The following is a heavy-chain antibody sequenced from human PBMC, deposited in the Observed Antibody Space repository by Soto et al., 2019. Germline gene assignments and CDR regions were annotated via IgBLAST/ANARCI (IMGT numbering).Heavy chain of an antibody. Sequence: WETLSLTCTVSGGSISSYYWSWIRQPPGKGLEWIGYIYYSGSTNYNPYLKSRVTISVDTSKNQFSLKLSSVTAADTAVYYCARVSDSSGYYPYWGQGTLVTVSS. CDR2: IYYSGST. D-gene: IGHD3-22*01. CDR3: ARVSDSSGYYPY. J-gene: IGHJ4*02. CDR1: GGSISSYY. V-gene: IGHV4-59*01.